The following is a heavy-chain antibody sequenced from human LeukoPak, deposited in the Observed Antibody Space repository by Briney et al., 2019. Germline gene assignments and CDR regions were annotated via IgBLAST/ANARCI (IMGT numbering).Heavy chain of an antibody. D-gene: IGHD6-13*01. J-gene: IGHJ5*02. CDR1: GFTFSSYG. V-gene: IGHV3-15*01. Sequence: GGSLRLSCAASGFTFSSYGMHWVRQAPGKGLEWVGRIKSKTDGGTTDYAAPVKGRFTISRDDSKNTLYLQMNSLKTEDTAVYYCTNTWYSSSWYWWFDPWGQGTLVTVSS. CDR3: TNTWYSSSWYWWFDP. CDR2: IKSKTDGGTT.